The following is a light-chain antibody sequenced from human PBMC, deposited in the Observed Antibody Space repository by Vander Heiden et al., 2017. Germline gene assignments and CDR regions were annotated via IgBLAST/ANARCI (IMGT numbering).Light chain of an antibody. CDR1: SPNIGRNP. CDR2: RNT. J-gene: IGLJ2*01. Sequence: VLTQPPSVSGTPGQRVTIACSGSSPNIGRNPVSWYRQPPGTAPRLPIYRNTRRPSGVPDRFSVSKSGASAALTISGLQAEDEADYYCAAWDDNLNGLFGGGTKLTVL. CDR3: AAWDDNLNGL. V-gene: IGLV1-44*01.